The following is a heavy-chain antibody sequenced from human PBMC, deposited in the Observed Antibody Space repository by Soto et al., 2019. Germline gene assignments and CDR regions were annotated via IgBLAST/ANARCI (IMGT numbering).Heavy chain of an antibody. CDR1: GGTFSSYA. D-gene: IGHD6-19*01. CDR2: IIPIFGTA. V-gene: IGHV1-69*06. J-gene: IGHJ4*02. CDR3: ARVRSGGSGWYWHFDY. Sequence: GASVKVSCKASGGTFSSYAISWVRQAPGQGLEWMGGIIPIFGTANYAQKFQGRVTITADKSTSTAYMELSSLRSEDTAVYYCARVRSGGSGWYWHFDYWGQGTLVPVSS.